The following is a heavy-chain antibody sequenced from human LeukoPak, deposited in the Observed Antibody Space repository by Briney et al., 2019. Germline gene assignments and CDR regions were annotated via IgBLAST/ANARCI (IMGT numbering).Heavy chain of an antibody. V-gene: IGHV1-69*06. CDR1: GGTFSSYA. D-gene: IGHD3-10*01. CDR2: IIPIFGTA. J-gene: IGHJ4*02. CDR3: ARSNTLLLWFGEL. Sequence: ASVKVSCKASGGTFSSYAISWVRQAPGQGLEWMGGIIPIFGTANYAQKFQGRVTITADKSTSTAYMELSSLRSEDTAVYYCARSNTLLLWFGELWGQGTLVTVSS.